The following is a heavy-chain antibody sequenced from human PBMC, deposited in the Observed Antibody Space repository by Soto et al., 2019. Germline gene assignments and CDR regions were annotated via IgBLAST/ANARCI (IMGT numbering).Heavy chain of an antibody. J-gene: IGHJ5*02. V-gene: IGHV3-7*04. D-gene: IGHD2-21*01. CDR1: GFTFSDYW. CDR2: MNPDGSEQ. Sequence: EVHLVECGGALVQPGGSLRLSCAASGFTFSDYWMTWVRQTPGKGLEGVANMNPDGSEQYYLDSVKGRFTISRDNAKNSLYLQMNNLRGEDTAVYYCTRDLNHDCGPWGQGTQVIVSS. CDR3: TRDLNHDCGP.